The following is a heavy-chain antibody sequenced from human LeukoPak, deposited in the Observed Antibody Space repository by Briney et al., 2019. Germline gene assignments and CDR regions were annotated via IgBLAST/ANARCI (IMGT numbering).Heavy chain of an antibody. Sequence: AGGSLRLSCAASGFTFSSYAMSWVRQAPGKGLEWVSAISGSGGSTYYADSVKGRFTISRDNSKNTLYLQMNSLRAEDTAVYYCAKDRSSGWSAEYFQHWGQGTLVTVSS. J-gene: IGHJ1*01. CDR1: GFTFSSYA. V-gene: IGHV3-23*01. D-gene: IGHD5-12*01. CDR3: AKDRSSGWSAEYFQH. CDR2: ISGSGGST.